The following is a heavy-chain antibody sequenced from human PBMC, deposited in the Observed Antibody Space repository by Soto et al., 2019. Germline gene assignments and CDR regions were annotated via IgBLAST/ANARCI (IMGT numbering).Heavy chain of an antibody. CDR1: GFTFSAYD. J-gene: IGHJ5*01. CDR2: IGTQHDT. V-gene: IGHV3-13*01. Sequence: PGGSLRLSCAASGFTFSAYDMHWVRQATGKGLEWVSAIGTQHDTYYPDSVKGRFTISRENAKNSLYLQMNSLRAGDTAVYYCARLVSYWGGGRGWFDPWGQGALVTVSS. D-gene: IGHD2-21*01. CDR3: ARLVSYWGGGRGWFDP.